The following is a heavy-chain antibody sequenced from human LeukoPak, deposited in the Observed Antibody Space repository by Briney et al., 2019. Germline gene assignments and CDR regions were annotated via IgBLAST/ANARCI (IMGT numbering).Heavy chain of an antibody. J-gene: IGHJ6*02. CDR1: GGTFSSYA. Sequence: ASVTVSCKASGGTFSSYAISWVRQAPGQGLEWMGGIIPIFGTANYAQKFQGRVTITADESTSTAYMELSSLRSEDTAVYYCARNERFHYHYGMDVWGQGTTVTVSS. D-gene: IGHD1-1*01. V-gene: IGHV1-69*01. CDR3: ARNERFHYHYGMDV. CDR2: IIPIFGTA.